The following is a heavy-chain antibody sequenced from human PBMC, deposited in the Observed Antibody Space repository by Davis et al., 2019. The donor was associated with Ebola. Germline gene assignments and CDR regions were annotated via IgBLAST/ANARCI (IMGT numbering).Heavy chain of an antibody. D-gene: IGHD3-16*01. CDR3: ARDRPLDFFFGDYYGMDV. V-gene: IGHV3-21*01. CDR2: ISIASDYF. CDR1: GFTFSTYS. Sequence: GESLKISCAASGFTFSTYSTSWLRQAPGKALEWVSSISIASDYFYYADSAKGRFTISRDNAKNSLFLQMNSLRAADTAVYYCARDRPLDFFFGDYYGMDVWGQGTTVTVSS. J-gene: IGHJ6*02.